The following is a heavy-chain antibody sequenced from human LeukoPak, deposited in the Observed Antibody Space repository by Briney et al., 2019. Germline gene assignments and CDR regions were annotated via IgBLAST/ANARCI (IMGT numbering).Heavy chain of an antibody. CDR2: IHTSGST. CDR3: ARDPEGHGYYFEY. J-gene: IGHJ4*02. CDR1: GGSTSNYF. V-gene: IGHV4-4*07. Sequence: PSETLSLTCTVSGGSTSNYFCTWLRQSAGKGLEWIGRIHTSGSTNYNPSLKSRVSMSVDMSKNQFSLKLSSVTAADTDVYYCARDPEGHGYYFEYWGQGALVTVSS. D-gene: IGHD3-3*01.